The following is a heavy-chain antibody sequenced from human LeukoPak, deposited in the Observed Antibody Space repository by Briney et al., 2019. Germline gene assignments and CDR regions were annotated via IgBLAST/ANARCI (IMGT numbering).Heavy chain of an antibody. CDR2: IKQDGSDK. D-gene: IGHD6-13*01. Sequence: GGSLRLSCPASGFSFSSIWMNWVRQAPGKGLEWVANIKQDGSDKYYVDSVKGRFTISRDNAKNSLYLQMNSLRAEDTAVYYCARMLSSSWSFDYWGQGTLISVSS. J-gene: IGHJ4*02. CDR3: ARMLSSSWSFDY. CDR1: GFSFSSIW. V-gene: IGHV3-7*01.